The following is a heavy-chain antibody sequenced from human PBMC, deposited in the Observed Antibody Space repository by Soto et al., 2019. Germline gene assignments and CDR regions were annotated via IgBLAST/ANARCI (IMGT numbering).Heavy chain of an antibody. D-gene: IGHD1-26*01. J-gene: IGHJ4*02. CDR1: GGSFRSYA. V-gene: IGHV1-69*06. CDR3: ARVGVGATPGIDY. CDR2: IIPIFGTA. Sequence: SVEVGCKASGGSFRSYAISWLRQAPGQGLEWMGGIIPIFGTANYAQKFQGRVTITADKSTSTAYMELSSLRSEDTAVYYCARVGVGATPGIDYWGQGTLVTVSS.